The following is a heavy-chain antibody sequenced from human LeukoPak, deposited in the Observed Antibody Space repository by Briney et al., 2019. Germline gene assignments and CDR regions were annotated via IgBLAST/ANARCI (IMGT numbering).Heavy chain of an antibody. CDR1: GYTFTSYA. V-gene: IGHV1-3*01. CDR2: INACNGNT. D-gene: IGHD3-9*01. Sequence: ASVKVSCKASGYTFTSYAMHWVRQAPGQGHEWMGWINACNGNTKYSQKCQGRVTITRDTSASTAYMELSSLRSEDTAVYYCARSYYDILAGDFYYYYVMDGGGEGTTVMVSS. J-gene: IGHJ6*04. CDR3: ARSYYDILAGDFYYYYVMDG.